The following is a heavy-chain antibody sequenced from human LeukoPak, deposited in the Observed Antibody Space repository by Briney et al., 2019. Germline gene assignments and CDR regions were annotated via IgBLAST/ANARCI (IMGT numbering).Heavy chain of an antibody. CDR2: LSSDGVDK. V-gene: IGHV3-30-3*01. CDR3: ARSSIAAAGTYYYYGMDV. CDR1: GFTFSSYV. J-gene: IGHJ6*02. Sequence: GGSLRLSCAASGFTFSSYVMHWVRQTPGKGLEWVAILSSDGVDKRYADSVKGRFTISRDNAKNSLYLQMNSLRAEDTAVYYCARSSIAAAGTYYYYGMDVWGQGTTVTVSS. D-gene: IGHD6-13*01.